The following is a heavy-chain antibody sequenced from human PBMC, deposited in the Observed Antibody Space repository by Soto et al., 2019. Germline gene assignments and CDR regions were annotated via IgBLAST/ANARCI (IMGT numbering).Heavy chain of an antibody. D-gene: IGHD3-9*01. CDR1: GGSISSASASRGTYS. CDR2: SSHSGST. CDR3: ARAVTPYFGKWFDP. J-gene: IGHJ5*02. V-gene: IGHV4-30-2*06. Sequence: QLHLQESGPGLVKPSQTLSLTCTVSGGSISSASASRGTYSWSWIRQSPGKGLEWLGHSSHSGSTSHNPSLKSRMSLSVHTSKNQCSPKLASVTAADTAIYYCARAVTPYFGKWFDPWGQGIRVTVSS.